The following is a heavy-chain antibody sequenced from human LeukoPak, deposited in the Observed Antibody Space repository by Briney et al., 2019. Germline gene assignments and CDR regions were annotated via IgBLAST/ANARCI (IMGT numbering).Heavy chain of an antibody. CDR3: ARTWRYCSGGSCYTWDY. Sequence: ASVKVSCKASGYTFTGYYMHWVRQAPGQGLEWMGRINPNSGGTNYAQKFQARVTMTRDTAISTAYMELSRLRSDDTAVYYCARTWRYCSGGSCYTWDYWGQGTLVTVSS. CDR1: GYTFTGYY. J-gene: IGHJ4*02. V-gene: IGHV1-2*06. D-gene: IGHD2-15*01. CDR2: INPNSGGT.